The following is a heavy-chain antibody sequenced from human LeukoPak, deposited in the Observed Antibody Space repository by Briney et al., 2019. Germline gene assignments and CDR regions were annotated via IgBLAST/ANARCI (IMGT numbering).Heavy chain of an antibody. D-gene: IGHD2-15*01. CDR1: GLTFSSYS. V-gene: IGHV3-21*01. CDR2: ISSSSSYI. Sequence: PGGSLRLSCAASGLTFSSYSMNWVRQAPGKGLEWVSSISSSSSYIYYADSVKGRFTISRDNSKNTLYLQMNSLRAEDTAVYYCAKEMGYCSGGSCYSQGFDYWGQGTLVTVSS. J-gene: IGHJ4*02. CDR3: AKEMGYCSGGSCYSQGFDY.